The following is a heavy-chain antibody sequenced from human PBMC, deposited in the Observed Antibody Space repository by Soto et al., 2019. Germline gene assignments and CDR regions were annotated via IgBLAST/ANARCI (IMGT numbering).Heavy chain of an antibody. CDR2: ISYDGSNK. CDR1: GFIFSSYA. J-gene: IGHJ4*02. V-gene: IGHV3-30*18. CDR3: AKGSEEKSC. Sequence: PGGSLRLSCAASGFIFSSYAMHWVRQAPGKRLEWVAVISYDGSNKYYADSVKGRFTISRDNSKNTLFLQMNSLRAEDTAVYYCAKGSEEKSCWGQGTPVTVSS.